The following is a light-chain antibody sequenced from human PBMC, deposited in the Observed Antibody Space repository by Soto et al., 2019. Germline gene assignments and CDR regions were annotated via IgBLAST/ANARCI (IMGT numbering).Light chain of an antibody. Sequence: QSALTQPASVSGSPGQSITISCTGTSSDVGGYNYVSWYQQHPGKAPKLMIYDVSNRPSGVSNRFSGSKSGNTASLTISGLLYEDEPDYYCSSYTSSSTEVFGTGTMVTVL. CDR3: SSYTSSSTEV. V-gene: IGLV2-14*01. J-gene: IGLJ1*01. CDR2: DVS. CDR1: SSDVGGYNY.